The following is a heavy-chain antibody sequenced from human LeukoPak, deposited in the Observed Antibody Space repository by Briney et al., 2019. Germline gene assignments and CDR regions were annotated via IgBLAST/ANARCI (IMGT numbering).Heavy chain of an antibody. D-gene: IGHD2-15*01. CDR3: AGGEGYCSGGSCLALDY. V-gene: IGHV1-69*06. CDR2: IIPILGTA. Sequence: SSVKVSCKASGGTFSSYAISWVRQAPGQGLEWMGGIIPILGTANYAQKFQGRVTITADKSTSTAYMELSSLRSEDTAVYYCAGGEGYCSGGSCLALDYWGQGTLVTVSS. CDR1: GGTFSSYA. J-gene: IGHJ4*02.